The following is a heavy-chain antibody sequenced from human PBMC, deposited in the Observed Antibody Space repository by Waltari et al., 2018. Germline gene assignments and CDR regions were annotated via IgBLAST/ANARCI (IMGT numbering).Heavy chain of an antibody. Sequence: QVQLVQSGAEVKKPGASVKVSCEASGYTLTNYDFNWVRQATGQGLEWMGGINPKRGNAGYAHEFRGRISMTRDTSTRTVSMELSSLGSDDTAVYYCASRTMDEYGLDVWGQGTTVIVSS. V-gene: IGHV1-8*01. CDR1: GYTLTNYD. J-gene: IGHJ6*02. CDR3: ASRTMDEYGLDV. CDR2: INPKRGNA.